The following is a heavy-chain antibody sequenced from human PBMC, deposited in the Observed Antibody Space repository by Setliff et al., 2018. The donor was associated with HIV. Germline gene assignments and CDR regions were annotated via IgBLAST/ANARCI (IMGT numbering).Heavy chain of an antibody. CDR3: ATFFVSTATTQDY. D-gene: IGHD4-17*01. CDR2: IHHGGGT. V-gene: IGHV4-34*01. J-gene: IGHJ4*02. CDR1: GGSFGDQF. Sequence: SETLSLTCAIYGGSFGDQFWNWIRQSPGKGLEWIGEIHHGGGTKYNPSLKSRVTVSLDMSKNQFSLKLNSLTAADTGVYYCATFFVSTATTQDYWGQGTLVTVSS.